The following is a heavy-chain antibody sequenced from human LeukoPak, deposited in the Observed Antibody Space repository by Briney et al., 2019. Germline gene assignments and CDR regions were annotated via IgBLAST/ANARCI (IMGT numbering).Heavy chain of an antibody. V-gene: IGHV1-3*03. CDR2: INAGNGNT. CDR3: ARDDSSGYSGFDY. J-gene: IGHJ4*02. CDR1: GYTFTGYY. D-gene: IGHD3-22*01. Sequence: ASVKVSCKASGYTFTGYYMHWVRQAPGQGLEWMGWINAGNGNTKYSQEFQGRVTITRDTSASTAYMELSSLRSEDMAVYYCARDDSSGYSGFDYWGQGTLVTVSS.